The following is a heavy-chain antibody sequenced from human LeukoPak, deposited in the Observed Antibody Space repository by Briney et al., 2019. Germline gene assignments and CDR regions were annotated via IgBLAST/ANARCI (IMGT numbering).Heavy chain of an antibody. D-gene: IGHD5-18*01. V-gene: IGHV4-4*02. J-gene: IGHJ4*02. CDR2: IYHSGST. CDR1: GGSISSSNW. Sequence: YPSQTLSLTCAVSGGSISSSNWWSWVRRPPGKGLEWIGEIYHSGSTNYNPSLKSRVTISVDTSKNQFSLKLSSVTAADTAVYYCVLMGFGGYSYGQSWGQGTLVTVSS. CDR3: VLMGFGGYSYGQS.